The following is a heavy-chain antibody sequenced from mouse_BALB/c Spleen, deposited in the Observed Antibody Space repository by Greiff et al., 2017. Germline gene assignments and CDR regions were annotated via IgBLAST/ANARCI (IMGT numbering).Heavy chain of an antibody. Sequence: VQLQQSGAELVKPGASVKLSCTASGFNIKDTYMHWVKQRPEQGLEWIGRIDPANGNTNYDPKFQGKATITADTSSNTAYLKLSSLTSEDTAVYYCSRRYDENYAMDYWGQGTSVTVSS. CDR1: GFNIKDTY. V-gene: IGHV14-3*02. CDR3: SRRYDENYAMDY. D-gene: IGHD2-14*01. CDR2: IDPANGNT. J-gene: IGHJ4*01.